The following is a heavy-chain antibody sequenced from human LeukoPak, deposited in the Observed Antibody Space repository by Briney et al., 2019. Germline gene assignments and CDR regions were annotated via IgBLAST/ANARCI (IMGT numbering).Heavy chain of an antibody. CDR2: ISAYNGNT. V-gene: IGHV1-18*01. Sequence: ASVKVSCKASGYTFTGYGISWVRQAPGQGLEWMGWISAYNGNTNYAQKLQGRVTMTTDTSTSTAYMELRSLRSDDTAVYYCARDDYSSSSIWFDPWGQGTLVTVSS. CDR3: ARDDYSSSSIWFDP. CDR1: GYTFTGYG. D-gene: IGHD6-6*01. J-gene: IGHJ5*02.